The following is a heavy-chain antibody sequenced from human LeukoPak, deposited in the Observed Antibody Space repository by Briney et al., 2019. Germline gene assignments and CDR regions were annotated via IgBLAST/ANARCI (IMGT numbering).Heavy chain of an antibody. CDR2: INPSGGST. J-gene: IGHJ4*02. Sequence: GASVKVSCKASGYTFTSYYMHWVRQAPGQGLEWMGIINPSGGSTSYAQKFQGRVTMTRDTSTSTVYMELSSLRSEDTAVYYCASAGPTEPSFDYWGQGTLVTVSS. D-gene: IGHD1-14*01. CDR3: ASAGPTEPSFDY. CDR1: GYTFTSYY. V-gene: IGHV1-46*03.